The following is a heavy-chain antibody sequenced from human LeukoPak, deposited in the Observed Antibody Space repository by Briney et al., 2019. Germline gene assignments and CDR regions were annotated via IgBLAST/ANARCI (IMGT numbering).Heavy chain of an antibody. D-gene: IGHD6-19*01. V-gene: IGHV3-30*19. Sequence: VRSLRLSCAASGFIFSSYAMAWVRQAPGTGLTSVASLSYDGTNKYYADSVKGRFTTSRDDSKKTLYLQMNSLRTEETAVYYCATSISVAENAFDIWGQGTMVTVSS. CDR3: ATSISVAENAFDI. CDR1: GFIFSSYA. CDR2: LSYDGTNK. J-gene: IGHJ3*02.